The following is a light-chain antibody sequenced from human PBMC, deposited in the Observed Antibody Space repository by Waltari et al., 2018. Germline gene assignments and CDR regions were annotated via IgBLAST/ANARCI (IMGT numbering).Light chain of an antibody. Sequence: QSVLTQPPSVSWAPGQRLPISCTGSRSNLWACFHVPSYKQLPRTAHTLLIYGDTNRPPGVPDRFSGAKSDTSAALAITGLQADDEADYYCQSYDITVTGVIFGGGTKLTVL. J-gene: IGLJ2*01. V-gene: IGLV1-40*01. CDR2: GDT. CDR1: RSNLWACFH. CDR3: QSYDITVTGVI.